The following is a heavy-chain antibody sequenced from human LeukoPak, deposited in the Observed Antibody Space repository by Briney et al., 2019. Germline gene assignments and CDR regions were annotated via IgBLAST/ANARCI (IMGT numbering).Heavy chain of an antibody. CDR2: ISGSGGST. CDR1: GFTFSSYA. CDR3: AKEHSSSWYYYYGMDV. J-gene: IGHJ6*02. D-gene: IGHD6-13*01. V-gene: IGHV3-23*01. Sequence: GGSLRLSCAASGFTFSSYAMSWVRQAPGKGLEWVSAISGSGGSTYYADSVKGRITISRDNSKNTLYLQMNSLRAEDTAVYYCAKEHSSSWYYYYGMDVWGQGTTVTVSS.